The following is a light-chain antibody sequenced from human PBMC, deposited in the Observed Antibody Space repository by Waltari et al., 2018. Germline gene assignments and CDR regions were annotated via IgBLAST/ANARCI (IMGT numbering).Light chain of an antibody. CDR1: QGISSY. Sequence: IQLTQSPSSLSASVGDRVTITCRASQGISSYLAWYQQKPGKAPKLLIYAASTLHSGVPSRFSGSGSGTDFTLTISSLQPEDFATYYCQQLNSYLPITFGQGTRLEIK. J-gene: IGKJ5*01. CDR2: AAS. V-gene: IGKV1-9*01. CDR3: QQLNSYLPIT.